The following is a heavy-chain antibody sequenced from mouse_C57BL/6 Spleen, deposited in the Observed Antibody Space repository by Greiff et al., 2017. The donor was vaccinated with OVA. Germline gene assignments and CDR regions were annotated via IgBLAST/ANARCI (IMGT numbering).Heavy chain of an antibody. CDR3: ARDYYDYDLGY. V-gene: IGHV5-4*01. CDR2: ISDGGSYT. Sequence: DVKLVESGGGLVKPGGSLKLSCAASGFTFSSYAMSWVRQTPEKRLEWVATISDGGSYTYYPDNVKGRFTISRDNAKNNLYLQMSHLKSEDTAMYYCARDYYDYDLGYWGQGTTLTVSS. CDR1: GFTFSSYA. D-gene: IGHD2-4*01. J-gene: IGHJ2*01.